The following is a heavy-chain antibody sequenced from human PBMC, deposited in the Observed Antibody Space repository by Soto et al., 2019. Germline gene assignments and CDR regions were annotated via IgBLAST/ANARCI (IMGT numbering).Heavy chain of an antibody. CDR2: ISYDGSNK. V-gene: IGHV3-30-3*01. CDR3: ARGHYGDYGKRFDY. CDR1: GFTFSSYA. J-gene: IGHJ4*02. D-gene: IGHD4-17*01. Sequence: QVQLVESGGGVVQPGRSLRLSCAASGFTFSSYAMHWVRQAPGKGLEWVAVISYDGSNKYYADSVKGRFTISRDNSKNTLYLQMNSLRAEDTAVYYCARGHYGDYGKRFDYWGQGTLVTVSS.